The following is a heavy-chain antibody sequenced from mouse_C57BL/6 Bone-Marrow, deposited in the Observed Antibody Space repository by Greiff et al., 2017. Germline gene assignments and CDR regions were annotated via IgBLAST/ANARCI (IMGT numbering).Heavy chain of an antibody. V-gene: IGHV5-15*01. Sequence: EVHLVESGGGLVQPGGSLKLSCAASGFTFSDYGMAWVRQAPRKGPEWVAFISNLACSIYYADTVTGRFTISREKAKNTLYLEMSSLRSEDTAMYYCARHKRNAMDDWGQGTSVTVSS. CDR1: GFTFSDYG. J-gene: IGHJ4*01. CDR3: ARHKRNAMDD. CDR2: ISNLACSI.